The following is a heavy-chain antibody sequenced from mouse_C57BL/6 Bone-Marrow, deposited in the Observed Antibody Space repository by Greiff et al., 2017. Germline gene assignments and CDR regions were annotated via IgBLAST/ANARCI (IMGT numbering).Heavy chain of an antibody. J-gene: IGHJ2*01. CDR1: GFTFSDYG. CDR3: ARHQYDGGSYGYFDY. V-gene: IGHV5-17*01. D-gene: IGHD1-1*01. CDR2: ISSGSSTI. Sequence: DVKLVESGGGLVKPGGSLKLSCAASGFTFSDYGMHWVRQAPEKGLEWVAYISSGSSTIYYADTVKGRFTFSIDNATSTLFLQITSLRSEDTAVYYCARHQYDGGSYGYFDYWGKGTTLTVSS.